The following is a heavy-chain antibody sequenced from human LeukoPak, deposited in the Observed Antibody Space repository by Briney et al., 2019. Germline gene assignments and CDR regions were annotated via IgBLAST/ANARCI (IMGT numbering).Heavy chain of an antibody. CDR3: ARKPYYYDSSGYYFAPFDY. D-gene: IGHD3-22*01. V-gene: IGHV4-38-2*02. J-gene: IGHJ4*02. Sequence: SETLSLTCTVSGYSISSGYYWGWIRQPPGKGLEWIGSIYHSGSTYYNPSLKSRVTISVDTSKNQFSLKLSSVTAADTAVYYCARKPYYYDSSGYYFAPFDYWGQGTLVTASS. CDR2: IYHSGST. CDR1: GYSISSGYY.